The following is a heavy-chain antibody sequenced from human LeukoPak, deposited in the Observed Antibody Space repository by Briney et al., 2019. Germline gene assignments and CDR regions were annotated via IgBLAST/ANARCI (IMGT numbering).Heavy chain of an antibody. CDR1: GFTFDDYG. CDR2: INWNGGST. CDR3: AREDLVGATGTRAFDI. V-gene: IGHV3-20*04. J-gene: IGHJ3*02. Sequence: GGSLRLSCAASGFTFDDYGMSWVRQAPGKGLEWVSGINWNGGSTGYADSVKGRFTISRDNAKNSLYLQMNSLRAEDTALYYCAREDLVGATGTRAFDIWGQGTMVTVSS. D-gene: IGHD1-26*01.